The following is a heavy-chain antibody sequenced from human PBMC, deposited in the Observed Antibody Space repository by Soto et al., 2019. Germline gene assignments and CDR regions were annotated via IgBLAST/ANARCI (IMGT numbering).Heavy chain of an antibody. CDR1: GYTFTSYG. D-gene: IGHD5-12*01. J-gene: IGHJ6*02. V-gene: IGHV1-18*04. Sequence: ASVKVSCKASGYTFTSYGISWVRQAPGQGLEWMGWISAYNGNTNYAQKLQGRVTMTTDTSTSTAYMELRSLRSDDTAVYYCASGGYIAYDPTSYGMDVWGQGTTVTVS. CDR3: ASGGYIAYDPTSYGMDV. CDR2: ISAYNGNT.